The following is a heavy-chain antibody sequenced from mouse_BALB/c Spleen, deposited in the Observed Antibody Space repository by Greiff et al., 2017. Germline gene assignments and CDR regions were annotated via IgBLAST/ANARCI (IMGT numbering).Heavy chain of an antibody. D-gene: IGHD2-2*01. CDR3: ARDGNGYPMDY. Sequence: EVQLQQSGPGLVKPSQSLSLTCSVTGYSITSGYYWNWIRQFPGNKLEWMGYISYDGSNNYNPSLKNRISITRDTSKNQFFLKLNSVTTEDTATYYCARDGNGYPMDYWGQGTSVTVSS. V-gene: IGHV3-6*02. CDR2: ISYDGSN. CDR1: GYSITSGYY. J-gene: IGHJ4*01.